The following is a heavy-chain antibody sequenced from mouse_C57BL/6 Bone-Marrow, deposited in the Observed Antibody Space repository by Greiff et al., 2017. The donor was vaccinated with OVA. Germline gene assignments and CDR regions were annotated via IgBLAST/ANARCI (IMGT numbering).Heavy chain of an antibody. CDR3: ARSGSLRAWFAY. V-gene: IGHV1-18*01. D-gene: IGHD3-1*01. Sequence: EVQLQQSGPELVKPGASVKIPCKASGYTFTDYNMDWVKQSHGKSLEWIGDINPNNGGTIYNQKFKGKATLTVDKSSSTAYMELRSLTSENTAVYDCARSGSLRAWFAYWGQGTLVTVSA. CDR2: INPNNGGT. J-gene: IGHJ3*01. CDR1: GYTFTDYN.